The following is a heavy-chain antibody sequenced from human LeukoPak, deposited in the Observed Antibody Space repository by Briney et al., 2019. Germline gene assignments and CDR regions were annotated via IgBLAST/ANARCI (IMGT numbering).Heavy chain of an antibody. CDR3: ARRHYGDDYMDV. CDR1: GYTFTSYG. Sequence: EASVKDSCKASGYTFTSYGISWVRQAPGQGLEWMGWISAYNGNTNYAQKLQGRVTITTDTSTSTAYMELTSLRSDDSAVYYCARRHYGDDYMDVWGKGTTVTVSS. D-gene: IGHD4-17*01. CDR2: ISAYNGNT. V-gene: IGHV1-18*01. J-gene: IGHJ6*03.